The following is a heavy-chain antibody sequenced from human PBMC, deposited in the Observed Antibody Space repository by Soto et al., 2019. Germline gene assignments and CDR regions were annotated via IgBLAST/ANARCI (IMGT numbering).Heavy chain of an antibody. CDR1: GDSVSSYY. CDR2: IYISGNT. Sequence: VQLQESGPGLVKPSETLSLSCTVSGDSVSSYYWSWIRQLPGRGLEWIGYIYISGNTNYNPSLKSRVTISRDTSKNQFSLNLKSVTAADTAVYYCARGVLRYYRYGMDVWGQGTTVTVSS. CDR3: ARGVLRYYRYGMDV. V-gene: IGHV4-59*02. J-gene: IGHJ6*02.